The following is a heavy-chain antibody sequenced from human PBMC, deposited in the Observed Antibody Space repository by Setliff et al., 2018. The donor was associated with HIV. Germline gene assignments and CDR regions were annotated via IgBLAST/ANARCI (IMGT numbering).Heavy chain of an antibody. Sequence: ASVKVSCKASGYTFTDYTITWVRRAPGQGLDWMGWISANSGITDYAQKFRGRVTMTTDASTTTAYMELTDLRSDTTAFYYFARVPSVTRGDWFYPWGQGTRVTVS. V-gene: IGHV1-18*01. CDR2: ISANSGIT. D-gene: IGHD3-10*01. CDR1: GYTFTDYT. CDR3: ARVPSVTRGDWFYP. J-gene: IGHJ5*02.